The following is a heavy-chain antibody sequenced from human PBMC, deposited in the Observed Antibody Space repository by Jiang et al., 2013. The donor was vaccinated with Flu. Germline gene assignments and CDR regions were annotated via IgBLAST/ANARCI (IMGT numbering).Heavy chain of an antibody. CDR3: ASLRLTVAIYDSSAFRGY. CDR2: ISGSGGST. CDR1: GFTFSSYA. D-gene: IGHD3-22*01. V-gene: IGHV3-23*04. J-gene: IGHJ4*02. Sequence: QLVESGGGLVQPGGSLRLSCAASGFTFSSYAMSWVRQAPGKGLEWVSAISGSGGSTYYADSVKGRFTISRDNSKNTLYLQMNSLRAEDTAVYYCASLRLTVAIYDSSAFRGYWGQGTLVTVSS.